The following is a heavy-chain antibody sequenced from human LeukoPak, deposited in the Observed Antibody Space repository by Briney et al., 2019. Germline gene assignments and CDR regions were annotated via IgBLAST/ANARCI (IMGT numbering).Heavy chain of an antibody. CDR1: GFTFSSSS. CDR3: ARSVADGAFDI. Sequence: PGGSLRLSCAASGFTFSSSSMNWVCQAPGKGLEWVSSISDGSTYIYHADSVKGRFTISRDNAKNSLSLQMNSLRAEDTALYYCARSVADGAFDIWGQGTMVTVSS. CDR2: ISDGSTYI. D-gene: IGHD6-19*01. V-gene: IGHV3-21*01. J-gene: IGHJ3*02.